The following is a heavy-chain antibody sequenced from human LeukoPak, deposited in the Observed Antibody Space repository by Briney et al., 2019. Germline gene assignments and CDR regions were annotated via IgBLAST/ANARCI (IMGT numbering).Heavy chain of an antibody. CDR1: GYSFTSYW. V-gene: IGHV5-51*01. CDR3: ARGGYYYDSSGYYYHAFDI. J-gene: IGHJ3*02. CDR2: IYPGDSDT. D-gene: IGHD3-22*01. Sequence: GESLKISCKGSGYSFTSYWIGWVRQMPGKGLEWTGVIYPGDSDTRYSPSFQGQVTISADKSISTAYLQWSSLKASDTAMYYCARGGYYYDSSGYYYHAFDIWGQGTMVTVSS.